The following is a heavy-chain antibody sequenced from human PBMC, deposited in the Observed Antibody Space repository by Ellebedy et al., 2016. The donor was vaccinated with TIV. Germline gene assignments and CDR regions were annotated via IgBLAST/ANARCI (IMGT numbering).Heavy chain of an antibody. J-gene: IGHJ6*02. CDR1: GFPFSAYS. D-gene: IGHD5-18*01. V-gene: IGHV3-21*01. CDR3: ARSNRGYNYGVDYYYYYGMDV. Sequence: PGGSLRLSCAASGFPFSAYSMHWVRQAPGKGLAWFSSISSRSIYIYYPDSVKVRFTISRDNAKNSLYLQMNSLRSEDTAVYDCARSNRGYNYGVDYYYYYGMDVWGQGTTVTVSS. CDR2: ISSRSIYI.